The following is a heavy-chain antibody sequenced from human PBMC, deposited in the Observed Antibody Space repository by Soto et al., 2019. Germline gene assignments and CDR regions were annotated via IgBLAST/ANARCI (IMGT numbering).Heavy chain of an antibody. Sequence: QVQLQESGPGLVKPSQTLSLTCTVSGGSISSGDYSWSWIRQPPGKGLEWIGYIYYSGSTYYNPSLQSRDTISVDTSKNQFSLKLSSVTAADTAVYYCARGSSWLWYFDLWGRGTLVTVSS. D-gene: IGHD6-13*01. CDR2: IYYSGST. J-gene: IGHJ2*01. CDR1: GGSISSGDYS. V-gene: IGHV4-30-4*01. CDR3: ARGSSWLWYFDL.